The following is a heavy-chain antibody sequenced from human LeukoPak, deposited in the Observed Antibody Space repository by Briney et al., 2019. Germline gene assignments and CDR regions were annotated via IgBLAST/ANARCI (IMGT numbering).Heavy chain of an antibody. CDR3: ATDLRLGAMDV. D-gene: IGHD3-16*01. CDR2: FHVEEAET. Sequence: GASVKVCCKVSGDTLAEVSIHWVRQAGGEGLEWMGGFHVEEAETVNAQKFQGRVTMTEDTSTDTAYMELSGLTSEDTAVYYCATDLRLGAMDVWGQGTRVTVS. V-gene: IGHV1-24*01. CDR1: GDTLAEVS. J-gene: IGHJ6*02.